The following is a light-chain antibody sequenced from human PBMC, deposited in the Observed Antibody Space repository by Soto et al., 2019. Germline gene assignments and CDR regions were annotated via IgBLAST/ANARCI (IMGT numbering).Light chain of an antibody. Sequence: QSVLTQPASVSGSPGQSITISCTGTSSDIGGYNLVSWYQQHPGKAPKLIISEGSKRPSGVSNRFSGSKSGNTASLTISGLQAEDEADYYCSSYTSRSTLVFGGGTQLTVL. V-gene: IGLV2-14*02. J-gene: IGLJ2*01. CDR1: SSDIGGYNL. CDR2: EGS. CDR3: SSYTSRSTLV.